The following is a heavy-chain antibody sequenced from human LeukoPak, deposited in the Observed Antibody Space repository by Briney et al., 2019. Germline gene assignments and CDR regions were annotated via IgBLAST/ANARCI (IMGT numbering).Heavy chain of an antibody. J-gene: IGHJ5*02. D-gene: IGHD2-2*01. V-gene: IGHV4-39*01. CDR2: IYYSGST. Sequence: SETLSLTCTVSGGSISSSSYYWGWIRQPPGKGLEWIGSIYYSGSTYYNPSLKSRVTISVDTSKNQFSLKLSSVTAADTAVYYCARHGDIVVVPAANWFDPWGQGALVTVSS. CDR1: GGSISSSSYY. CDR3: ARHGDIVVVPAANWFDP.